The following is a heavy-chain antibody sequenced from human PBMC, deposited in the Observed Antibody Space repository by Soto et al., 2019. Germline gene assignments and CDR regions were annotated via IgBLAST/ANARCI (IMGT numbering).Heavy chain of an antibody. Sequence: EVQLLESGGGLVQPGGSLRLSCAASGFMFGNYGMSWVRQAPGKGLEWVSGISVGGGTSYYADSVKGRFTISRDNSKHTLSLEMNSLRAEDTAVYYCAKGGRDILTDFDVWGQGTLVTVSS. CDR3: AKGGRDILTDFDV. V-gene: IGHV3-23*01. J-gene: IGHJ4*02. CDR2: ISVGGGTS. CDR1: GFMFGNYG. D-gene: IGHD3-9*01.